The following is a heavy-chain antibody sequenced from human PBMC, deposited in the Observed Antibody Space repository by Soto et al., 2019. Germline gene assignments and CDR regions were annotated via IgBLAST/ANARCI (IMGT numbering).Heavy chain of an antibody. J-gene: IGHJ6*02. V-gene: IGHV3-30-3*01. Sequence: QVQLVESGGGVVQPGRSLRLSCAASGFTFNSYAMHWVRQAPGKGLEWVAVISYDGSNKYYADSVKGRFTISRDNSKNTLYLQMNSLRAEDTAVYYCARTPRGQWELPYYYYGMDVWGQATTVTVSS. D-gene: IGHD1-26*01. CDR1: GFTFNSYA. CDR2: ISYDGSNK. CDR3: ARTPRGQWELPYYYYGMDV.